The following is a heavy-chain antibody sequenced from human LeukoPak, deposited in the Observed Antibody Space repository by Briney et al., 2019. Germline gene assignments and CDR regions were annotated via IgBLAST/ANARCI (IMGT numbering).Heavy chain of an antibody. CDR2: INSDGSST. J-gene: IGHJ6*03. CDR1: GFTFSSYW. V-gene: IGHV3-74*01. CDR3: ARGGHSYGYYYYYYMDV. Sequence: GGTLRLSCAVSGFTFSSYWMHWVRQAPGKGLVWVSRINSDGSSTSYADSVKGRFTISRDNAKNTLYLQMNSLRAEDTAVYYCARGGHSYGYYYYYYMDVWGKGTTVTVSS. D-gene: IGHD5-18*01.